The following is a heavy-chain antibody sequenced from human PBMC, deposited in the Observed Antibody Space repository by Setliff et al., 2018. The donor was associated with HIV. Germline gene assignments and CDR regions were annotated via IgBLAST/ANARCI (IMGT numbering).Heavy chain of an antibody. D-gene: IGHD1-26*01. CDR2: FIPTYDTT. CDR3: AKNKLGGAFDM. V-gene: IGHV1-69*13. Sequence: SVKVSCGASGDTFSKHAVSWVRQAPGQGLEWMGSFIPTYDTTSYAREFQGRLTITADESTSTVYMDLSRLTSDDTAIFFCAKNKLGGAFDMWGQGTMVTVSS. CDR1: GDTFSKHA. J-gene: IGHJ3*02.